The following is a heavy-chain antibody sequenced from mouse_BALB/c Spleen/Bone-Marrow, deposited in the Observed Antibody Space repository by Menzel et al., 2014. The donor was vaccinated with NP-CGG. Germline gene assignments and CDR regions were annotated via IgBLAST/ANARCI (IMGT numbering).Heavy chain of an antibody. CDR3: ANYDYGWYFDV. CDR1: GFNIKDTY. V-gene: IGHV14-3*02. D-gene: IGHD2-4*01. J-gene: IGHJ1*01. CDR2: IDPANGNT. Sequence: VQLQQPGAELVKPGASVKLSCTASGFNIKDTYMHWVKQRPGQGLEWIGRIDPANGNTKYDPKFQGKATITADTSSNTAYLQLSSLTSEDTAVYYCANYDYGWYFDVWGAGTTVTVSS.